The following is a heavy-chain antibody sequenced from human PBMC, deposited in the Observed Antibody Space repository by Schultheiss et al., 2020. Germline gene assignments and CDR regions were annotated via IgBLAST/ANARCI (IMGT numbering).Heavy chain of an antibody. CDR3: ARSFEYSSLYFDY. V-gene: IGHV4-39*01. D-gene: IGHD6-6*01. Sequence: SETLSLTCTVSGGSISSSSYYWGWIRQPPGKGLEWIGSIYYSGSTYYNPSLKSRVTISVDTSKNQFSLKLSSVTAADTAVYYCARSFEYSSLYFDYWGQGTLVTVSS. CDR2: IYYSGST. CDR1: GGSISSSSYY. J-gene: IGHJ4*02.